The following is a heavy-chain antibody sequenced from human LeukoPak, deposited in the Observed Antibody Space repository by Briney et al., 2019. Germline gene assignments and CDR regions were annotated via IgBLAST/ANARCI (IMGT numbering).Heavy chain of an antibody. CDR1: GYTLTAYH. D-gene: IGHD3-22*01. V-gene: IGHV1-2*06. J-gene: IGHJ3*02. Sequence: ASVKVSCKASGYTLTAYHLHWVRQAPGPGIEWMGRINPNSGGTTYAQKFQGRVTMTRDTSIGTAYMELSSLRSDDTAVYYCARPHYESSGLYVDAFDIWGQGTMVTVSS. CDR2: INPNSGGT. CDR3: ARPHYESSGLYVDAFDI.